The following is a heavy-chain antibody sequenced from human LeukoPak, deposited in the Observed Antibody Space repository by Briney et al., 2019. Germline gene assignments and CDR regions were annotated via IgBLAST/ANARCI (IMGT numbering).Heavy chain of an antibody. V-gene: IGHV1-2*06. D-gene: IGHD3-3*01. J-gene: IGHJ4*02. CDR2: ININSGGI. CDR1: GYTFIDYW. Sequence: ALVKVSCKASGYTFIDYWIHWVRQAPGQGLEWMGRININSGGINYAQEFQGRVTMTRATSISTAYMELSRLRFDDTAVYYCARDRDGGVGTIDYWGQGTLVPVSS. CDR3: ARDRDGGVGTIDY.